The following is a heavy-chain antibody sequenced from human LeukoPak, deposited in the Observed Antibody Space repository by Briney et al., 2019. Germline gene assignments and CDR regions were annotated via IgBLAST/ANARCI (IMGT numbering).Heavy chain of an antibody. J-gene: IGHJ3*02. CDR3: AREKSVTWRGGAFDI. V-gene: IGHV1-69*05. Sequence: SVKVSCKASGGTFSDYSLSWVRQAPGQGLEWMGGHIPLLGGANYAKKFRGRLTITMDGSTSTAYMELSSLRSEDTAVYYCAREKSVTWRGGAFDIWGQGTMVTVSS. CDR2: HIPLLGGA. CDR1: GGTFSDYS. D-gene: IGHD4-11*01.